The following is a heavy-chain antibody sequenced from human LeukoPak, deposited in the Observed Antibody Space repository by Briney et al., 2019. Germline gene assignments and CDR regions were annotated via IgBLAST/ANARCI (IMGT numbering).Heavy chain of an antibody. D-gene: IGHD2-2*01. Sequence: ASVKVSCKASGYTFTSYDLNWVRPATGQGLEWMGWMNPNSGNTGYAQKFQGRVTLTRKTSISTAYMELSSLRSEDTAVYYWARSAYCSSTSCRSWFDPRGQGTLVTVSS. CDR3: ARSAYCSSTSCRSWFDP. CDR1: GYTFTSYD. CDR2: MNPNSGNT. V-gene: IGHV1-8*03. J-gene: IGHJ5*02.